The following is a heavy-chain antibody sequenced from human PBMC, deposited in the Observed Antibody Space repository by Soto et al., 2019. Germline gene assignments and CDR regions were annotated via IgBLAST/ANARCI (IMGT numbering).Heavy chain of an antibody. J-gene: IGHJ5*02. CDR1: GGSISRYY. D-gene: IGHD6-19*01. Sequence: SETLSLTCTVSGGSISRYYWSWIRQPPGKGLEWIGYIYYSGSTNYNPSLKSRVTISVDTSKNQFSLKLSSVTAADTAVYYCARDRSSSGWGGAYNWFDPWGQGTLVTVSS. CDR2: IYYSGST. V-gene: IGHV4-59*01. CDR3: ARDRSSSGWGGAYNWFDP.